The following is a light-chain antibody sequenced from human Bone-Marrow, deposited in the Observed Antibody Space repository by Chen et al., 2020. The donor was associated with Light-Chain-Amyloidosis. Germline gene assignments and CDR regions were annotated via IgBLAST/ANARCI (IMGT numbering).Light chain of an antibody. CDR3: QAWDLGSFV. J-gene: IGLJ1*01. V-gene: IGLV3-1*01. CDR1: KLGDKY. Sequence: SSDLTQPPSVSVSPGQTASITCSGNKLGDKYVCWYQQKAGQSPVLVIYQDTKRPSGIPERFSASNSGNTATLTISGPQAMDEADYYCQAWDLGSFVFGTGTTVTVL. CDR2: QDT.